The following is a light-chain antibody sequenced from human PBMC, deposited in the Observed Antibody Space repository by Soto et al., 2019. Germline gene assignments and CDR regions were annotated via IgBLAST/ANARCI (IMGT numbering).Light chain of an antibody. J-gene: IGKJ3*01. CDR3: KHYGKSHPSVT. Sequence: SVFTPYPITLSLSRGQRSTLSCVARNISNNYLAWYQQKPGQAPRLLIYGASSRATGIPDRFSGSGSGTDFTLTISRLEPEDLAVYYCKHYGKSHPSVTFGPGTKVDIK. CDR2: GAS. V-gene: IGKV3-20*01. CDR1: NISNNY.